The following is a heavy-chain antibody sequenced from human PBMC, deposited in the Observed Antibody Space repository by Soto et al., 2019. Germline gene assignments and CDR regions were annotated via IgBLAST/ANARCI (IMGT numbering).Heavy chain of an antibody. Sequence: SETLSLTCAVSGGSISSGGYSWSWIRQPPGKGLEWIGYIYHSGSTYYNPSLKSRVTISVDRSKNQFSLKLSSVTAADTAVYYCSGTAHYYYGMDVWGQGTTVTVSS. D-gene: IGHD1-1*01. V-gene: IGHV4-30-2*01. CDR2: IYHSGST. CDR3: SGTAHYYYGMDV. J-gene: IGHJ6*02. CDR1: GGSISSGGYS.